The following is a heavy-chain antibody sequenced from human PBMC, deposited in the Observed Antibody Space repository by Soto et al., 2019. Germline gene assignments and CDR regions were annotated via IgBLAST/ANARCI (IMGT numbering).Heavy chain of an antibody. CDR3: ARDSSGSYLINWFDP. D-gene: IGHD1-26*01. V-gene: IGHV3-21*01. CDR1: GFTFSSYS. CDR2: ISSSSSYI. Sequence: GGSLRLSCAASGFTFSSYSMNWVRQAPGKGLEWVSSISSSSSYIYYADSVKGRFTISRDNAKNSLYLQMNSLRAEDTAVYYCARDSSGSYLINWFDPWGQGTLVTVSS. J-gene: IGHJ5*02.